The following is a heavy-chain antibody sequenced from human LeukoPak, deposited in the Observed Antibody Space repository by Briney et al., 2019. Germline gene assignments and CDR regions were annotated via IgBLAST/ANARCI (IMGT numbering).Heavy chain of an antibody. CDR2: IFVSGGSA. CDR3: AKTTTGYSSGRYPAWPIDY. V-gene: IGHV3-23*01. D-gene: IGHD2-15*01. Sequence: GGSLRLSCAASGFTFGSYAMCWVRQAPGKGLEWVSGIFVSGGSAHYADSVKGRFTISRDNSKNTVYLQMDSLRVEDTAIYYCAKTTTGYSSGRYPAWPIDYWGQGTLVTVSS. CDR1: GFTFGSYA. J-gene: IGHJ4*02.